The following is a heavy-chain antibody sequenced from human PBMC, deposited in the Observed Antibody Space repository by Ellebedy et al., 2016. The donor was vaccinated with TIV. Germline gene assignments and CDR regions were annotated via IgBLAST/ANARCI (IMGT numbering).Heavy chain of an antibody. CDR2: FSYEGSVQ. D-gene: IGHD2-2*01. CDR3: VKESKVQAGPWYFDL. J-gene: IGHJ2*01. Sequence: PGGSLRLSCVASGFTLSNYCMHWVRRPPGKGPEWMGVFSYEGSVQYYRDSVKGRFTSSRDNSKNTLYLQINSPIVEDTAVYYCVKESKVQAGPWYFDLWGRGTLVTVSS. CDR1: GFTLSNYC. V-gene: IGHV3-30*18.